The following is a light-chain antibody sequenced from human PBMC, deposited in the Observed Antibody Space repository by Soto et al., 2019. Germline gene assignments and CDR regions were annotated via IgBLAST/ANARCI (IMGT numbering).Light chain of an antibody. J-gene: IGKJ4*01. CDR3: QQYKDWPLT. Sequence: EIVMTQSPATLSVSPGERATLSCRASQSVSSNLAWYQQKPGQAPSLLIYGASTRATGTPARFSGSGSGTEFTLTISSLQSEDFALYYCQQYKDWPLTFGGGTKVDIK. CDR2: GAS. V-gene: IGKV3-15*01. CDR1: QSVSSN.